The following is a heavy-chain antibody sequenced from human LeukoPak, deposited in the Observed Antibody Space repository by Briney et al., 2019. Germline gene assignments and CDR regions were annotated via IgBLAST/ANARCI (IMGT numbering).Heavy chain of an antibody. CDR2: INPNTGDT. Sequence: ASVKVSCKASGYTFTGYYIHWVRQAPGQGPEWMGRINPNTGDTHYERKFRGRVTMTRDTSITTAYMELSRLRSDDTARIYCARGDSGSYSPSAFWGQGTLVTVS. D-gene: IGHD1-26*01. J-gene: IGHJ4*02. CDR3: ARGDSGSYSPSAF. CDR1: GYTFTGYY. V-gene: IGHV1-2*06.